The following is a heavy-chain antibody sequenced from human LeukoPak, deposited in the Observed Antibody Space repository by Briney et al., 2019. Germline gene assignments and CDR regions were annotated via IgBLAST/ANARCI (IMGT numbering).Heavy chain of an antibody. D-gene: IGHD3-22*01. CDR2: IYYSGST. CDR1: GGSISSYY. J-gene: IGHJ5*02. Sequence: SETLSLTCTVSGGSISSYYWSWIRQPPGKGLEWIGYIYYSGSTNYNPSLKSRVTISVDTSKNQFSLKLSSVTAADTAVYYCARETGSSGYHSNWFDPWGQGTLVTVSS. CDR3: ARETGSSGYHSNWFDP. V-gene: IGHV4-59*01.